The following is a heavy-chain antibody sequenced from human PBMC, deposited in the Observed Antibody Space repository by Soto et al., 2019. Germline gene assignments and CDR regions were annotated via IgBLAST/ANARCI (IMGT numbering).Heavy chain of an antibody. V-gene: IGHV3-30*18. D-gene: IGHD3-22*01. J-gene: IGHJ1*01. CDR1: GFTFSIYG. CDR3: AKGCYYDSASATCSDS. Sequence: GGSLRLSCAASGFTFSIYGMHWVRQAPGKGLEWVALMSYDASYKHSSDSVRGRFTISRDNSQNTLYLQMDSLRPEDTAVYYCAKGCYYDSASATCSDSWGQGTLVTVSS. CDR2: MSYDASYK.